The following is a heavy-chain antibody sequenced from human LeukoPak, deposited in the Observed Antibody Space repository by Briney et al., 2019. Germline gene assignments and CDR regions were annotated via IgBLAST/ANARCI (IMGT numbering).Heavy chain of an antibody. CDR3: AKVRAPMVRGGITFDY. CDR2: ISWNSGSI. Sequence: PGGSLRLSCAASGFTFDDYAMHWVRQAPGKGLEWVSGISWNSGSIGYADSVKGRFTISRDNAKNSLYLQMNSLRAEDTALYYCAKVRAPMVRGGITFDYWGQGTLVTVSS. J-gene: IGHJ4*02. CDR1: GFTFDDYA. D-gene: IGHD3-10*01. V-gene: IGHV3-9*01.